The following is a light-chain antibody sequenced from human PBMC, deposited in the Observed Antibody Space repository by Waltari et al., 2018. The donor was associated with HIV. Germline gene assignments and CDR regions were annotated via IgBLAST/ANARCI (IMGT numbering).Light chain of an antibody. CDR2: RNN. CDR1: SAHTGIYY. CDR3: ATWDDSLSGVV. V-gene: IGLV1-47*01. Sequence: QSVLTQPPSASATPGQRVTISCSASSAHTGIYYVYWYPQLPGATPKVLIFRNNRRPSGVPDRFSGSKSGTSASLAISGLRSEDEADYYCATWDDSLSGVVFGGGTKLTVL. J-gene: IGLJ2*01.